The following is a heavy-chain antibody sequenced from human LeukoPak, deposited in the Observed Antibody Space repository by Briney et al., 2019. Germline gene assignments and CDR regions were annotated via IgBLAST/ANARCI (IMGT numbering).Heavy chain of an antibody. CDR3: ARAPFGELFEYYFDY. CDR2: IYCSGST. D-gene: IGHD3-10*01. Sequence: SETLSLTCTVSGGAISRYDGSWIRQPPGKGLELIGYIYCSGSTNYNPSLKSRVTISVDTSKNQFSLKLSSVTAADTAVYYCARAPFGELFEYYFDYWGQGTLVTVSS. CDR1: GGAISRYD. J-gene: IGHJ4*02. V-gene: IGHV4-59*01.